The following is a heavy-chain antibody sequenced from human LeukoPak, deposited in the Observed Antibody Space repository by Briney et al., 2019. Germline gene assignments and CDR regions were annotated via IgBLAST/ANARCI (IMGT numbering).Heavy chain of an antibody. V-gene: IGHV4-34*01. CDR1: GGSFSGYY. CDR2: INHSGST. CDR3: ARVGVWIAVADYYYYYGMDV. D-gene: IGHD6-19*01. J-gene: IGHJ6*02. Sequence: KPSETLSLTCAVYGGSFSGYYWSWIRQPPGKGLEWIGEINHSGSTNYNPSLKSRVTISVDTSKNQFSLKLSSVTAADTAVYCCARVGVWIAVADYYYYYGMDVWGQGTTVTVSS.